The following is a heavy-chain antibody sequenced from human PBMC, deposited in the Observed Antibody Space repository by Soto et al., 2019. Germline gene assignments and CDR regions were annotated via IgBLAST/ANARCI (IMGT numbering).Heavy chain of an antibody. CDR2: INAGNGNT. CDR1: GYTFTSYA. Sequence: GASVKVSCKASGYTFTSYAMHWVRQAPGQRLEWMGWINAGNGNTKYSQKFQGRVTITRDTSASTAYMELSSLRSEDTAVYYCARDRDQLLFFYFDYWGQGTLVTVS. V-gene: IGHV1-3*01. J-gene: IGHJ4*02. CDR3: ARDRDQLLFFYFDY. D-gene: IGHD2-2*01.